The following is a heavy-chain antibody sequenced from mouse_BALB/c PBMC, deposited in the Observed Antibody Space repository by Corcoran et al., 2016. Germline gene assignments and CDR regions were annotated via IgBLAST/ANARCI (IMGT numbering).Heavy chain of an antibody. Sequence: EVQLQQSGPELVKPGASVKISCKTSGYTFTEYTMHWVKQSHGKSLEWIGYLNPYNDGTKYNEKFKGKATLTSDNSSSTAYMELSSLTSEDSAVYYCARDGITTATVWVYGGQGTLVTVSA. CDR3: ARDGITTATVWVY. CDR2: LNPYNDGT. D-gene: IGHD1-2*01. CDR1: GYTFTEYT. J-gene: IGHJ3*01. V-gene: IGHV1-18*01.